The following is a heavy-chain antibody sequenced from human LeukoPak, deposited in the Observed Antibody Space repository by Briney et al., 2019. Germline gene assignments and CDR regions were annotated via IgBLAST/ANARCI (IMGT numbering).Heavy chain of an antibody. Sequence: GGSLRLSCAPSGFTFSSYAMSWVRHAPEKGLEWVSAISGSGGSTYYADAVKGRCTISTDNAKNTLYLQMNSLRSKDTAVYYCAKARVTYYDFWSGSQPRYNWSDPWGQGTLVTVSS. V-gene: IGHV3-23*01. CDR3: AKARVTYYDFWSGSQPRYNWSDP. CDR2: ISGSGGST. D-gene: IGHD3-3*01. J-gene: IGHJ5*02. CDR1: GFTFSSYA.